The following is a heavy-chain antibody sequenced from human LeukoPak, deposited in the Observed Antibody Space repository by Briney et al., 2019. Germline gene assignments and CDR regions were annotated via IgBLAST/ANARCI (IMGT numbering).Heavy chain of an antibody. CDR2: MNQLGNEK. V-gene: IGHV3-7*04. Sequence: GGSLRLSCAASKFTFSNYWMSWVRQPPGRGLEWVAYMNQLGNEKNYLDSVKGRFTISRDNAKNSLYLQMTSLRAEDTAVYYCARGTYYYEFWGQGTLVTVSS. CDR3: ARGTYYYEF. D-gene: IGHD3-16*01. J-gene: IGHJ4*02. CDR1: KFTFSNYW.